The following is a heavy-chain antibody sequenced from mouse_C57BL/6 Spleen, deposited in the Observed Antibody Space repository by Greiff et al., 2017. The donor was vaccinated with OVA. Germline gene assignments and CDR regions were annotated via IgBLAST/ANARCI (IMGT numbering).Heavy chain of an antibody. D-gene: IGHD1-1*01. J-gene: IGHJ3*01. Sequence: LMESGPELVKPGASVKISCKASGYTFTDYYINWVKQRPGQGLEWIGWIYPGSGNTKYNEKFKGKATLTVDTSSSTAYMQLSSLTSEDSAVYFCARDYYGSSPAWFAYWGQGTLVTVSA. V-gene: IGHV1-84*01. CDR2: IYPGSGNT. CDR1: GYTFTDYY. CDR3: ARDYYGSSPAWFAY.